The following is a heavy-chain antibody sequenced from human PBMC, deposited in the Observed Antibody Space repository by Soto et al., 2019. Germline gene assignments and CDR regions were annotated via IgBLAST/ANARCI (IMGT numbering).Heavy chain of an antibody. D-gene: IGHD2-15*01. CDR2: ISIEKGDT. CDR1: GYSFDTFG. V-gene: IGHV1-18*01. CDR3: ARCYCSVGSCFACWHFDL. Sequence: QVQVVQSGAEVKKPGASVKVACKASGYSFDTFGMSWVRQAPGQGLEWMGWISIEKGDTNSAQKFQDRGTMTTATTTSTAYMELRSLTSDDTAVYYCARCYCSVGSCFACWHFDLWGRGTLVTVSS. J-gene: IGHJ2*01.